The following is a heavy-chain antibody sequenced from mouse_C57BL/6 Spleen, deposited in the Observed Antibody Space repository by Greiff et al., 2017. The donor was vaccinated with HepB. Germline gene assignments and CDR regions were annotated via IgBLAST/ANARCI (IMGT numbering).Heavy chain of an antibody. J-gene: IGHJ2*01. D-gene: IGHD1-1*01. CDR1: GYSITSGYY. CDR3: ARVGSMDY. Sequence: EVKLMESGPGLVKPSQSLSLTCSVTGYSITSGYYWNWIRQFPGNKLEWMGYISYDGSNNYNPSLKNRISITRDTSKNQFFLKLKSVTTEDTATYYCARVGSMDYWGQGTTLTVSS. CDR2: ISYDGSN. V-gene: IGHV3-6*01.